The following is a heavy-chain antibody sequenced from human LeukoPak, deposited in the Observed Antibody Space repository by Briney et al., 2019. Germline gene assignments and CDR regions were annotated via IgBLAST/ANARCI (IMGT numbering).Heavy chain of an antibody. J-gene: IGHJ5*02. V-gene: IGHV1-2*02. CDR1: GYTFTGYY. Sequence: GASVKVSWKASGYTFTGYYMHWVRQAPGQGLEWMGWINPNSGGTNYAQKFQGRVTMTRDTSISTAYMELSRLRSDDTAVYYCARVSSWYVSLNWFDPWGQGTLVTVSS. D-gene: IGHD6-13*01. CDR2: INPNSGGT. CDR3: ARVSSWYVSLNWFDP.